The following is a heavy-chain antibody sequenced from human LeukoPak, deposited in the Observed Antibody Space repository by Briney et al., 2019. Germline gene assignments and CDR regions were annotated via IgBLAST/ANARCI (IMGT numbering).Heavy chain of an antibody. V-gene: IGHV3-21*01. CDR2: ISSSSSYI. J-gene: IGHJ6*03. CDR3: ARRATDYYMDV. CDR1: GFTFSSYS. D-gene: IGHD1-26*01. Sequence: GGSLRLSCAASGFTFSSYSMNWVRQAPGKGLEWVSSISSSSSYIYYADSVKGRFTISRDNAKNSLYLQMNGLRAEDTAVYYCARRATDYYMDVWGKGTTVTISS.